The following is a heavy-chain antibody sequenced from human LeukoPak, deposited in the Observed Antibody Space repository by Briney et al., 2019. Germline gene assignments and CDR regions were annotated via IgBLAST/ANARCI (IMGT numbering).Heavy chain of an antibody. J-gene: IGHJ4*02. CDR1: GFIFSSYG. CDR2: IGSSSGYI. Sequence: PGGSLRLSCAASGFIFSSYGMNWVRQAPGKGLEWVSSIGSSSGYIYYADSVKGRFTISRDNAKDSLYLQMNSLRAEDTAVYYCARTNYYDSGGYPHGGSFDYWGQGTLVTVSS. V-gene: IGHV3-21*01. CDR3: ARTNYYDSGGYPHGGSFDY. D-gene: IGHD3-22*01.